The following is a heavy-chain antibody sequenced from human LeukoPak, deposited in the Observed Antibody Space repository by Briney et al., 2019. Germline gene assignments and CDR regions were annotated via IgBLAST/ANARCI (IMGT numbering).Heavy chain of an antibody. Sequence: GGSLRLSCAASGFTFSSYSMNWVRQAPGKGLEWVSYISSSSSTIYYADSVKGRFTISRDNAKNSLYLQMNSLRDEDTAVYYCARDLSKLYYYYGMDVWGQGTTVTVSS. CDR1: GFTFSSYS. J-gene: IGHJ6*02. CDR3: ARDLSKLYYYYGMDV. D-gene: IGHD4-4*01. CDR2: ISSSSSTI. V-gene: IGHV3-48*02.